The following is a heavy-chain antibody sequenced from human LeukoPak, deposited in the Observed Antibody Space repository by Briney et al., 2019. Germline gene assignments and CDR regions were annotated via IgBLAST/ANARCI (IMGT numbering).Heavy chain of an antibody. CDR1: GGSMSRSY. CDR2: LFYSGST. Sequence: SETLSLTCTVSGGSMSRSYWSWIRQPPGKGLEWIAYLFYSGSTDYNPSLESRVTISVDTAKNQFSLKLRSVTAADTAVYYCATVAVIRGVPYFDYWGQGTLVTVSS. D-gene: IGHD3-10*01. CDR3: ATVAVIRGVPYFDY. V-gene: IGHV4-59*01. J-gene: IGHJ4*02.